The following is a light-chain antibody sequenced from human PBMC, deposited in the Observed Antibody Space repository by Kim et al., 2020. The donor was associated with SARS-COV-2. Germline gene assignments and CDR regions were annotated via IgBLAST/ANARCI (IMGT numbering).Light chain of an antibody. V-gene: IGLV3-1*01. J-gene: IGLJ1*01. CDR3: QAWDSSTEV. CDR2: QDS. CDR1: KLGDKY. Sequence: SVSPGQTASITCSGNKLGDKYACWYQQKPGQSPVLVIYQDSKRPSGIPERFSGSNSGNTATLTISGTQAMDEADYDCQAWDSSTEVFGTGTKVTVL.